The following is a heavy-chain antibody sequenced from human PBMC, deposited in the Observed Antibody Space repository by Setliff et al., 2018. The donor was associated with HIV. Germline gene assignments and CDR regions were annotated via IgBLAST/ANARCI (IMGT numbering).Heavy chain of an antibody. V-gene: IGHV5-51*01. D-gene: IGHD3-9*01. CDR1: GYGFSNYW. Sequence: RESLKISCKGSGYGFSNYWLAWVRQTPGKGPEWMGIIYPGDSDTRYSPSFQGQVTFSADKSINTAYLQWGSLKASDTGIYFCARQTSRYITLSPPDYWGQGTLVTVSS. CDR2: IYPGDSDT. CDR3: ARQTSRYITLSPPDY. J-gene: IGHJ4*02.